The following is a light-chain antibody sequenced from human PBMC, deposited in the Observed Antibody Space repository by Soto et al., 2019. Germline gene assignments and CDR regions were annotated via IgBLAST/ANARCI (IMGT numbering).Light chain of an antibody. Sequence: EVVMTQSPATLSVSPGERATLSCRASQSVRSNLAWYQQKPGQAPRPLIYDTSTRATGIPARLSGSGSGTEFTLTISSLQFEDFAVYHCQQYDKWPPTFGQGTKVDIK. CDR2: DTS. V-gene: IGKV3-15*01. CDR3: QQYDKWPPT. CDR1: QSVRSN. J-gene: IGKJ1*01.